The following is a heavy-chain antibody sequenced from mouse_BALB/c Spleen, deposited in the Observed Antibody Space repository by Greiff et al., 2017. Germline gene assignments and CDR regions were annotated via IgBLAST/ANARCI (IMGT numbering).Heavy chain of an antibody. CDR1: GFAFSSYD. Sequence: EVQVVESGGGLVKPGGSLKLSCAASGFAFSSYDMSWVRQTPEKRLEWVAYISSGGGSTYYPDTVKGRFTISRDNAKNTLYLQMSSLKSEDTAMYYFARHGGSWFAYWGQGTLVTVSA. V-gene: IGHV5-12-1*01. J-gene: IGHJ3*01. CDR2: ISSGGGST. CDR3: ARHGGSWFAY.